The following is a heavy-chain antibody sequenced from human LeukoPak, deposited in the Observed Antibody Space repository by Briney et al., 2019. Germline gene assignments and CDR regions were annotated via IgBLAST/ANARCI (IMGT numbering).Heavy chain of an antibody. CDR3: ARSERIIMILGGAFDI. CDR2: IYYSGST. J-gene: IGHJ3*02. D-gene: IGHD3-22*01. V-gene: IGHV4-59*08. CDR1: GDSISSYY. Sequence: SETLSLTCTVSGDSISSYYWSWIRQPPGKGLEWIGYIYYSGSTNYSPSLKSRVTISVDTSKNQFSLKLSSVTAADTAVYYCARSERIIMILGGAFDIGGQGTVVTVSS.